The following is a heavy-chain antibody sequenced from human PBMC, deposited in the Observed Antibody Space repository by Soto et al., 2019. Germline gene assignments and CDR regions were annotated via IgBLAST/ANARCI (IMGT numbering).Heavy chain of an antibody. CDR3: ARAVGGSGSSPAFDI. J-gene: IGHJ3*02. D-gene: IGHD3-10*01. CDR1: GGTFSSYT. Sequence: ASVKVSCKASGGTFSSYTISWVRQAPGQGLEWMGRIIPILGIANYAQKFQGRVTITADKSTSTAYMELSSLRSEDTAVYYCARAVGGSGSSPAFDIWGQGTMVTVSS. CDR2: IIPILGIA. V-gene: IGHV1-69*02.